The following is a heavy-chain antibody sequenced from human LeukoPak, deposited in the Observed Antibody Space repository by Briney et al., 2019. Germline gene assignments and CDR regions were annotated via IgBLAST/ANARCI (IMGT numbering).Heavy chain of an antibody. Sequence: PSETLSLTCAVSGGSISSSNWWSWVRQPPGKGLEWIGEINHSGSTNYNPSLKSRVTISVDTSKNQFSLKLSSVTAADTAVYYCARGPPRYYDFWSGAPRAFDIWGQGTMVTVSS. V-gene: IGHV4-4*02. CDR1: GGSISSSNW. CDR2: INHSGST. J-gene: IGHJ3*02. CDR3: ARGPPRYYDFWSGAPRAFDI. D-gene: IGHD3-3*01.